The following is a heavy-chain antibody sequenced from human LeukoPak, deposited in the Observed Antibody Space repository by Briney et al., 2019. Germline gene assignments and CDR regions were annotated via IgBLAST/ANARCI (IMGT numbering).Heavy chain of an antibody. CDR2: IRYDGSNK. J-gene: IGHJ4*01. V-gene: IGHV3-30*02. D-gene: IGHD3-10*01. CDR1: GFTFSSYG. CDR3: AKDRYYGPGIYSNLFDY. Sequence: PGGSLRLSCAASGFTFSSYGMHWVRQAPGKGLEWVAFIRYDGSNKYYADSVKGRFTISRDNSKNTLYLQMNSLRAEDTAVYYCAKDRYYGPGIYSNLFDYWGKEPWSPSPQ.